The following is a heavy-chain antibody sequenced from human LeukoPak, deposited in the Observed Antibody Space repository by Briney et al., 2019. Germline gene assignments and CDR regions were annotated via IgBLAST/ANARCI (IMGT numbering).Heavy chain of an antibody. CDR3: ARRGCTGSSSCYKGAFDI. CDR2: ISGSSISI. CDR1: GFTFGSYG. D-gene: IGHD2-2*01. V-gene: IGHV3-48*02. Sequence: GGSLRLSCAASGFTFGSYGMHWVRQTPGKGLEWLSYISGSSISIYYADSVKGRFTISRDNAKNSLYLEMNSLRDEDTAVYYCARRGCTGSSSCYKGAFDIWGQGTTVTVSS. J-gene: IGHJ3*02.